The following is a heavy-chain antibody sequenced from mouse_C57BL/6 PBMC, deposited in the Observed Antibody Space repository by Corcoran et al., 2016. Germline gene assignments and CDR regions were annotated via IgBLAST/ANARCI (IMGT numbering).Heavy chain of an antibody. Sequence: QVQLQQSGPELVKPGASVKISCKASGYSFTSYYIHWVKQRPGQGLEWIGWIYPGSGNTKYNEKFKSKATLTADTSSSTAYMQLNSLTSEDSAVYYCARSRSNPYYFDYWGQVTTLTVSS. CDR3: ARSRSNPYYFDY. D-gene: IGHD2-5*01. CDR1: GYSFTSYY. CDR2: IYPGSGNT. V-gene: IGHV1-66*01. J-gene: IGHJ2*01.